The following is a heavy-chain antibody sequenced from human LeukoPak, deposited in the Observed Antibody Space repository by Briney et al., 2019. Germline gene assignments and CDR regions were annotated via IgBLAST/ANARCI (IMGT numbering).Heavy chain of an antibody. D-gene: IGHD2-2*01. V-gene: IGHV4-34*01. CDR3: AGGPKTDIVVVPAATFLDY. Sequence: PSETLSLTCAVYGGSFSGYYWSWIRRPPGKGLEWIGEINHSGSTNYNPSLKSRVTISVDTSKNQFSLKLSSVTAADTAVYYCAGGPKTDIVVVPAATFLDYWGQGTLVTVSS. CDR2: INHSGST. J-gene: IGHJ4*02. CDR1: GGSFSGYY.